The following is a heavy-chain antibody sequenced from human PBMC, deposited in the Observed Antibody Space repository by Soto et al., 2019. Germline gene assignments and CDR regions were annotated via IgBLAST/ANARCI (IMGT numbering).Heavy chain of an antibody. Sequence: PGGSLRLSCTASGFTFGDYAMRWFRQAPGKGLEWVGFIRSKAYGGTTEYAASVKGRFTISRDDSKSIAYLQMNSLKTEDTAVYYCTRDARITMIVVAHDAFDIWAQGTMVTVSS. CDR1: GFTFGDYA. D-gene: IGHD3-22*01. J-gene: IGHJ3*02. CDR2: IRSKAYGGTT. CDR3: TRDARITMIVVAHDAFDI. V-gene: IGHV3-49*03.